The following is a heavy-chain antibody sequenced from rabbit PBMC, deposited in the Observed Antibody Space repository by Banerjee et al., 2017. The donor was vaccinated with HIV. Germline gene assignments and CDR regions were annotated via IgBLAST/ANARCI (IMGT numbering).Heavy chain of an antibody. CDR3: ARDGGYADYGYALNL. J-gene: IGHJ4*01. CDR1: GIDFSSYYR. Sequence: QQQLEESGGGLVKPGGTLTLTCKASGIDFSSYYRMCWVRQAPGRGLELIACIYTTSGSTWYASWVNGRFTISRSTSLNTVDLQMTSLTAADTATYFCARDGGYADYGYALNLWGPGTLVTVS. D-gene: IGHD6-1*01. V-gene: IGHV1S43*01. CDR2: IYTTSGST.